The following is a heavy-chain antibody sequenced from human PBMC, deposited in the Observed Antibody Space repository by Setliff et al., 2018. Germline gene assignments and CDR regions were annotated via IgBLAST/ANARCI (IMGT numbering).Heavy chain of an antibody. Sequence: GGSLRLSCAASGFTFSHFAVTWVRQSPGRGLEWVSSISGSGGVTNYGDSVGGRFTISRDNAKNTVYLEMNSLRAEDTAKYYCAKDRPQGVNGRSLDYWGRGALVTVSS. CDR3: AKDRPQGVNGRSLDY. CDR2: ISGSGGVT. CDR1: GFTFSHFA. V-gene: IGHV3-23*01. J-gene: IGHJ4*02. D-gene: IGHD3-10*01.